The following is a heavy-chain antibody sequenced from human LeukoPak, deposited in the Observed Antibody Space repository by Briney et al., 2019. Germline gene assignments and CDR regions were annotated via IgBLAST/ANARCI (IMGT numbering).Heavy chain of an antibody. CDR2: INHSGST. J-gene: IGHJ4*02. D-gene: IGHD6-19*01. Sequence: SETLSLTCAVYGGSFSGYYWSWIRQPPGKGLEWIGEINHSGSTNYNPSLKSRATISVDTSKNQFSLKLSSVTAADTAVYYRASDAGYSSGWSYWGQGTLVTVSS. CDR3: ASDAGYSSGWSY. CDR1: GGSFSGYY. V-gene: IGHV4-34*01.